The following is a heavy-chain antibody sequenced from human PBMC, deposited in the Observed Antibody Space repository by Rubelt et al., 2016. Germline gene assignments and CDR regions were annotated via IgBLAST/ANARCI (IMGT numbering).Heavy chain of an antibody. V-gene: IGHV3-66*01. CDR3: VRDQGIEVTA. Sequence: EVQLVESGGGLVQPGGSLRLSCVASGFTVSSHYIRWVRQAPGKGLEWVSVIYTDGGTNYADSVKGRFTISMDNSKNTLNLQRNSLRAEDTAGYYCVRDQGIEVTAWGQGTLVTVSS. J-gene: IGHJ5*02. CDR1: GFTVSSHY. CDR2: IYTDGGT. D-gene: IGHD3-22*01.